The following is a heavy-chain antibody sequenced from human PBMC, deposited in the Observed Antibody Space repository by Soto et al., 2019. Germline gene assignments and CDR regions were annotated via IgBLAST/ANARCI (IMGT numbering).Heavy chain of an antibody. CDR3: ARLPLEKWPYWFDP. V-gene: IGHV4-59*12. D-gene: IGHD5-12*01. J-gene: IGHJ5*02. CDR2: IYHSGST. CDR1: GGSISRYY. Sequence: PSETLSLTCTVSGGSISRYYWSWIRQPPGKGLEWIGYIYHSGSTYYNPSLKSRVTISVDRSKNQFSLKLSSVTAADTAVYYCARLPLEKWPYWFDPWGQGTLVTVSS.